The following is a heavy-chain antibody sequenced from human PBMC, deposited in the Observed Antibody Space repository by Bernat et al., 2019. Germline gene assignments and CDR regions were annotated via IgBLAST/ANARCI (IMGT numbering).Heavy chain of an antibody. J-gene: IGHJ6*02. D-gene: IGHD3-22*01. CDR1: GYTFTSYA. CDR3: ARVDYYDSSDHYYYGMDV. CDR2: INAGNGNT. V-gene: IGHV1-3*01. Sequence: QVQLVQSGAEVKKPGASVKVSCKASGYTFTSYAMHWVRQAPGQRLEWMGWINAGNGNTKYSQKFQGRVTITADKSTSTAYMELSSLRSEDTAVYYCARVDYYDSSDHYYYGMDVWGQGTTVTVSS.